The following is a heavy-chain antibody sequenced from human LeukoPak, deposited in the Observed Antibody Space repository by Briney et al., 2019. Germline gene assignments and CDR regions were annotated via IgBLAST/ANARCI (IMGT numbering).Heavy chain of an antibody. Sequence: PGGSLRLSCEASGFSFSNYGMSWVRQAPGKGPEWVSVISDQTYYADSVRDRFTISRDGYKNTLFLQMNSLRIEASAIYYCAKGVRWFDPWGQGTLVTVSS. CDR3: AKGVRWFDP. V-gene: IGHV3-23*01. D-gene: IGHD3-10*01. CDR1: GFSFSNYG. CDR2: ISDQT. J-gene: IGHJ5*02.